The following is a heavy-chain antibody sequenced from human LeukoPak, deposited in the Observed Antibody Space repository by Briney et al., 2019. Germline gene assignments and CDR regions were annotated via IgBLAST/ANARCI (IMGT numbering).Heavy chain of an antibody. Sequence: SETLSLTCTVSGGSISSGGYYWSWIRQHPGKGLEWIGYIYYSGSTYYNPSLKSRVTISVVTSKNQFSLKLSSVTAADTAVYYCALSSSWLTPRYDYWGQGTLVTVSS. D-gene: IGHD6-13*01. V-gene: IGHV4-31*03. CDR1: GGSISSGGYY. CDR2: IYYSGST. CDR3: ALSSSWLTPRYDY. J-gene: IGHJ4*02.